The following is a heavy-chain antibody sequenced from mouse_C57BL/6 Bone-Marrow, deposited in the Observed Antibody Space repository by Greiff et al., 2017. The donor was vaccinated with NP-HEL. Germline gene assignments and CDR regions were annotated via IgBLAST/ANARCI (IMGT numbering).Heavy chain of an antibody. CDR2: INPGDGGT. CDR1: GYTFTSYW. J-gene: IGHJ3*01. Sequence: QVQLQQPGAELVKPGASVKLSCKASGYTFTSYWMHWVKQRPGQGLEWIGNINPGDGGTNYDPKFKGKATLTVDKSSSTAYMQLSSLPSEDSAVYCCARYGGPAYWGKGTLVTVSA. V-gene: IGHV1-53*01. D-gene: IGHD1-1*02. CDR3: ARYGGPAY.